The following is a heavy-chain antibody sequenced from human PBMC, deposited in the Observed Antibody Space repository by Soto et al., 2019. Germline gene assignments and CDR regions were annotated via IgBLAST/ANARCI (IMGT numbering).Heavy chain of an antibody. Sequence: PGGSLRLSCSASDFTTSKAWMNWVRQAPGKGLERVGRLKSKTDGETRDYAAPVKGRFTISRDDSKNTLYLQMNSLKTEDTAVYYCSTDQNGFRDFEGDYWGQGTLVTVSS. J-gene: IGHJ4*02. CDR1: DFTTSKAW. V-gene: IGHV3-15*07. CDR2: LKSKTDGETR. D-gene: IGHD3-10*01. CDR3: STDQNGFRDFEGDY.